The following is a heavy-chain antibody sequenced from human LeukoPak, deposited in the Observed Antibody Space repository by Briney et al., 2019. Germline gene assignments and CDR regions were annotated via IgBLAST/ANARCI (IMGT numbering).Heavy chain of an antibody. CDR1: GFTFSNYA. J-gene: IGHJ3*02. Sequence: GGSLRLSCAASGFTFSNYAMSWVRQAPGEGLEWVSGISGSGGYTYYADSVKGRFTISGDNSNNTPYLQMNSLRAEDTAVYYCARYTHTAIAAAGTVSFAFDIWGQGTMVTVSS. CDR3: ARYTHTAIAAAGTVSFAFDI. V-gene: IGHV3-23*01. D-gene: IGHD6-13*01. CDR2: ISGSGGYT.